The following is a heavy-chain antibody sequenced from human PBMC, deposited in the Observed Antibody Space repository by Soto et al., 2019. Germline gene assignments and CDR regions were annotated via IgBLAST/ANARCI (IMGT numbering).Heavy chain of an antibody. CDR2: ISSSSSYI. J-gene: IGHJ6*02. CDR3: ARDRYIVLDMTYYYYYYGMDV. CDR1: GFTFSSYS. D-gene: IGHD2-8*01. V-gene: IGHV3-21*01. Sequence: GGSLRLSCAASGFTFSSYSMNWVRQAPGKGLEWVSSISSSSSYIYYADSVKGRFTISRDNAKNSLYLQMNSLRAEDTAVYYCARDRYIVLDMTYYYYYYGMDVWGQGTTVTVSS.